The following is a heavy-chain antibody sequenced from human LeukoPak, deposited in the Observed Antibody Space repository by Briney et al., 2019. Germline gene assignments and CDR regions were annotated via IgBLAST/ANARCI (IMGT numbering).Heavy chain of an antibody. CDR3: ARVEGGYCSGGSCWFDP. CDR1: GYTFTSYG. CDR2: ISAYNGNT. Sequence: ASVKVSCKASGYTFTSYGISWVRQAPGQGLEWMGWISAYNGNTNYAQKLQGRVTMTTDTSTSTAYMELRSLRSDDTAVYYCARVEGGYCSGGSCWFDPWGQGTLVTVSP. V-gene: IGHV1-18*01. J-gene: IGHJ5*02. D-gene: IGHD2-15*01.